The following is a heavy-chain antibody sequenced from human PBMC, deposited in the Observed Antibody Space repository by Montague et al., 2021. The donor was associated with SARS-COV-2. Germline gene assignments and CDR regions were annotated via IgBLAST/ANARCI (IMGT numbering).Heavy chain of an antibody. CDR2: IYHSGST. CDR1: GGSISSYY. CDR3: ARDSDNDPCATQYFDL. V-gene: IGHV4-59*01. J-gene: IGHJ2*01. Sequence: SETLSLTCTVSGGSISSYYWSWIRQPPGKALEWIGYIYHSGSTNYNPSLNSRVTISVDTSKNQFSLKLTSVTAADTAVYFCARDSDNDPCATQYFDLWGRGTLVTVSS. D-gene: IGHD3-16*01.